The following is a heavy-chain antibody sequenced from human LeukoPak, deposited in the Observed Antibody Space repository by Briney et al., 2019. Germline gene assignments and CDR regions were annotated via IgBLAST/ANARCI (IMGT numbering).Heavy chain of an antibody. D-gene: IGHD1-26*01. CDR3: ARGVYSGSYHEDY. CDR1: GGSISSYY. V-gene: IGHV4-59*01. Sequence: PSETLSLTCTVSGGSISSYYWSWIRQPPGKGLEWIGYISYSGSTTYNPSLNSRVTISVDTSKNQFSLKLSSVTAADTAVYYCARGVYSGSYHEDYWGQGTLVTVSS. J-gene: IGHJ4*02. CDR2: ISYSGST.